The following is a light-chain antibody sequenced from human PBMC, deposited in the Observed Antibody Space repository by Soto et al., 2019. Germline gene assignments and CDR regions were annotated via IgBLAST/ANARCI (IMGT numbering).Light chain of an antibody. V-gene: IGKV4-1*01. CDR1: QSVLYSSNNKNY. J-gene: IGKJ4*01. CDR2: WAS. Sequence: DIVMTQSPDSLAVSLGGRATINCKSSQSVLYSSNNKNYLAWYQQKPGQPPKLLIYWASTRESGVPDRFSGSGSGTDFTLTISSLQAEDVAVYSCQQYYSAPLTFGGGTKVEIK. CDR3: QQYYSAPLT.